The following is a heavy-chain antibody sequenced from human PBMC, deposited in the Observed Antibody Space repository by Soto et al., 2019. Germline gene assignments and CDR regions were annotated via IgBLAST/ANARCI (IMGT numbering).Heavy chain of an antibody. J-gene: IGHJ4*02. CDR2: ISGSGGST. CDR3: AKDPGASSDWHGGLY. CDR1: GFTFSSYA. Sequence: EVQLLESGGGLVQPGGSLRLSCAASGFTFSSYAMSWVRQAPGKGLEWVSAISGSGGSTYYADSVKDRFTISRDNSKNTLYLKMNSLRADDTAVYYCAKDPGASSDWHGGLYGGQGTLVTVSS. V-gene: IGHV3-23*01. D-gene: IGHD6-25*01.